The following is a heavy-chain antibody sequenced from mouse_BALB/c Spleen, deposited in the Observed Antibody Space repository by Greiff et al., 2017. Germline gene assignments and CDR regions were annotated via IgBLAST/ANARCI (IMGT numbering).Heavy chain of an antibody. Sequence: VQLQQSGAELVRSGASVTLSCTASGFNIKDYYMHWVKQRPEQGLEWIGWIDPENGDTEYAPKFQGKATMTADTSSNTAYLQLSSLTSEDTAVYYCNGYYYGSPVLDYWGQGTTLTVSS. CDR1: GFNIKDYY. CDR3: NGYYYGSPVLDY. CDR2: IDPENGDT. J-gene: IGHJ2*01. V-gene: IGHV14-4*02. D-gene: IGHD1-1*01.